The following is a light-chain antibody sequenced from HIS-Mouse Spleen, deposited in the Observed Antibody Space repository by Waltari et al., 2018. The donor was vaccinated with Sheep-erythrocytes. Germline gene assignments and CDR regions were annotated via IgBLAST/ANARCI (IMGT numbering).Light chain of an antibody. V-gene: IGLV1-36*01. CDR2: YDE. CDR1: SSNIGNNA. CDR3: AAWDDSLNGWV. J-gene: IGLJ3*02. Sequence: QSVLTQPPSVSEAPRQRVTISCSGSSSNIGNNAVNWYQQLPGKAPNLLIYYDERRPAGVAYRFCGSKSGTSAYLAISGLQSEDEADYYCAAWDDSLNGWVFGGGTKLTVL.